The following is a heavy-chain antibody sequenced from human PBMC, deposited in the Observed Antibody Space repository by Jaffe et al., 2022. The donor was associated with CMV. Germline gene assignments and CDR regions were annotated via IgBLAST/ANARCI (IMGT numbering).Heavy chain of an antibody. CDR1: GFTFSSYG. CDR2: ISYDGSNK. Sequence: QVQLVESGGGVVQPGRSLRLSCAASGFTFSSYGMHWVRQAPGKGLEWVAVISYDGSNKYYADSVKGRFTISRDNSKNTLYLQMNSLRAEDTAVYYCAKDGRRGDRFLEWLPPSYWGQGTLVTVSS. D-gene: IGHD3-3*01. J-gene: IGHJ4*02. CDR3: AKDGRRGDRFLEWLPPSY. V-gene: IGHV3-30*18.